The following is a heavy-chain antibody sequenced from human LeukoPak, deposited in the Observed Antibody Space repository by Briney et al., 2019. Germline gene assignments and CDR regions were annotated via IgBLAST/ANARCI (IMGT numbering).Heavy chain of an antibody. V-gene: IGHV3-48*03. D-gene: IGHD1-26*01. Sequence: GGSLRLSCAASGFTFSSYEMNWVRQAPGKGLEWVSYISSSGSTKYYADSVKGRFTISRDNAKNSLYLQMNSLRAEDTAVYYCARDPVIVGAYFDYWGQGTLVTVSS. CDR2: ISSSGSTK. J-gene: IGHJ4*02. CDR3: ARDPVIVGAYFDY. CDR1: GFTFSSYE.